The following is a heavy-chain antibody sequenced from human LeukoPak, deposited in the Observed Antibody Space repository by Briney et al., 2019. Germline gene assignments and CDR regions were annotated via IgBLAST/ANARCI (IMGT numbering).Heavy chain of an antibody. CDR2: IWYDGSNK. CDR3: AKDGSTVIRYYFDY. CDR1: GFTFSSYG. V-gene: IGHV3-33*06. Sequence: SGGSLRLSCAASGFTFSSYGMHWVRQAPGKGLEWVAVIWYDGSNKYYVDSVKGRFTISRDNSKNTLYLQMNSLRAEDTAVYYCAKDGSTVIRYYFDYWGQGTLVTVSS. D-gene: IGHD4-17*01. J-gene: IGHJ4*02.